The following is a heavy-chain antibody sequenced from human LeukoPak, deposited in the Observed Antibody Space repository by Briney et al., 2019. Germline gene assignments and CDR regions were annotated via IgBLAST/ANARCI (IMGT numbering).Heavy chain of an antibody. D-gene: IGHD5-12*01. CDR3: ASHYRKPYSGYDLVVDY. V-gene: IGHV4-59*01. J-gene: IGHJ4*02. CDR1: GGSISSYY. CDR2: IYYSWSS. Sequence: SETLSLTCTVSGGSISSYYWSWIRQPPGKGLEWIGYIYYSWSSNYNPSLKSRVTISVDTSKNHVSLKLGSVTAADTAVYYCASHYRKPYSGYDLVVDYWGQGTLVTVSS.